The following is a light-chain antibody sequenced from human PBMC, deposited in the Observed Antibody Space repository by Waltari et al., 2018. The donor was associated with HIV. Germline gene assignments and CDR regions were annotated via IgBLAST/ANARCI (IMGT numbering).Light chain of an antibody. Sequence: QSVLTQPPSVSGAPGQRVTISCTGSSSNIGAGYDVHWYQQLPGTAPKLLIYGNSNRPSGAPDRFSGSKSVTSASLAITGLQAEDEADYYCQSYDSSLSGVVFGGGTKLTVL. V-gene: IGLV1-40*01. CDR1: SSNIGAGYD. J-gene: IGLJ2*01. CDR3: QSYDSSLSGVV. CDR2: GNS.